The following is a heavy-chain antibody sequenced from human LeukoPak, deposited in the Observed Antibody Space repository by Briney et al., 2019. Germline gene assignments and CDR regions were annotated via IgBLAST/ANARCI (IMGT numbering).Heavy chain of an antibody. D-gene: IGHD6-13*01. Sequence: GGSLRLSCAASGFTFSSYSMNWVRQAPGKGLEWVSSISSSSSYIYYADSVKGRFTISRDNAKNSLYLQMNSLRAEDTAVYYCARGIPPARGLGYWGQGTLVTVSS. CDR1: GFTFSSYS. J-gene: IGHJ4*02. V-gene: IGHV3-21*01. CDR3: ARGIPPARGLGY. CDR2: ISSSSSYI.